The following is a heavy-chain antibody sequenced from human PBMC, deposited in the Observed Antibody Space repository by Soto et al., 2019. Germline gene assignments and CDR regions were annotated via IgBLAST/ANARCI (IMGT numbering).Heavy chain of an antibody. J-gene: IGHJ6*02. CDR1: GYTFTSYG. V-gene: IGHV1-18*04. CDR3: AREILSPDFYFHGMDV. D-gene: IGHD2-15*01. Sequence: QGQLVQSGAEVKKPGASVKVSCKASGYTFTSYGISWVRQAPGQGLEWMGWISAKKGNTKYAQKFQGRVTMTTDTATSTAYMELRSLRSDATAVYYCAREILSPDFYFHGMDVWGQGTTVTVSS. CDR2: ISAKKGNT.